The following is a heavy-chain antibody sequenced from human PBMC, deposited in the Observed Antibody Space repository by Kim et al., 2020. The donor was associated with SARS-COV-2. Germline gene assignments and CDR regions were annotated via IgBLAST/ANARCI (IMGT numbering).Heavy chain of an antibody. CDR3: AKGVNYDILAGYGA. J-gene: IGHJ5*02. V-gene: IGHV3-11*06. Sequence: YAAAVKGRFTISRDNAKSSLFLQMNSLRAEDTAVYYCAKGVNYDILAGYGAWGQGTLVTVSS. D-gene: IGHD3-9*01.